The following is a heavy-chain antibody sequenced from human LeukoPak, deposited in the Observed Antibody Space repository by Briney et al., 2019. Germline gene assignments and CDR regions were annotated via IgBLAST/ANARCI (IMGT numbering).Heavy chain of an antibody. J-gene: IGHJ4*02. CDR1: GGSISSGSYY. Sequence: SETLSLTCTVSGGSISSGSYYLSWIRQPAGKGLEWIGRIYTSGSTNYYPSLTSRVTISVDTPKHQFSLELSSVTAADTAVYYCARAGYYDFWSGYYAFDYWGQGTLVTVSS. D-gene: IGHD3-3*01. V-gene: IGHV4-61*02. CDR2: IYTSGST. CDR3: ARAGYYDFWSGYYAFDY.